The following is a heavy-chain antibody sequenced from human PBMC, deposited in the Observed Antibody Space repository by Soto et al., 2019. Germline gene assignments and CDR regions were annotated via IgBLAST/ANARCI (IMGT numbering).Heavy chain of an antibody. CDR3: AAEGRGYSYSSGHY. V-gene: IGHV1-58*01. CDR1: GFTFTSSA. D-gene: IGHD5-18*01. Sequence: QMQLVQSGPEVKKPGTSVKVSCKASGFTFTSSAVQWVRQARGQRLEWIGWIVVGSGNTNYAQKFQERVTITRDMSTSTAYMELSSLRSEDTAVYYCAAEGRGYSYSSGHYWRQGTLVTVSS. J-gene: IGHJ4*02. CDR2: IVVGSGNT.